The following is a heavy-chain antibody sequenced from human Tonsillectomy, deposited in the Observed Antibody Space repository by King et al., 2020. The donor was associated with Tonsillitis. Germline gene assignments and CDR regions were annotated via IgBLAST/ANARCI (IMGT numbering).Heavy chain of an antibody. J-gene: IGHJ6*02. Sequence: VQLVESGGGLVQPGGSLGLPCAASGFPFSNYAMIWVRPAPAKGRDWLSVIYGDDSNKYYADSLRGRFTISRDNSKNTLYLHMRSLRAEDTAVYYCAKYYHCGMDVWGQGTTVTVS. CDR1: GFPFSNYA. V-gene: IGHV3-23*03. CDR2: IYGDDSNK. CDR3: AKYYHCGMDV.